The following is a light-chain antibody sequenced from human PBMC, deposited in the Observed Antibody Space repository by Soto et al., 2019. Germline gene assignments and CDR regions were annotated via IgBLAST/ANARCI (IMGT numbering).Light chain of an antibody. CDR1: QSVNSSY. V-gene: IGKV3-20*01. J-gene: IGKJ2*01. CDR3: QQFGGSPHT. Sequence: EIVLTQSPGTLSLSPGERATLSCRASQSVNSSYLAWYQQKPGQAPSLLIYGASNRATGIPDRFSGSGSGTDVTLTISRLEPEDFAVYFCQQFGGSPHTFGQGTTLEIK. CDR2: GAS.